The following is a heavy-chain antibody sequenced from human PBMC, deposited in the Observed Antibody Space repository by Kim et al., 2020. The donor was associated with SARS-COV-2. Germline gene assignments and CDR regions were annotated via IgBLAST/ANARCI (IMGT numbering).Heavy chain of an antibody. Sequence: ASVKVSCKASGYTFTGYYMHWVRQAPGQGLEWMGRINPNSGGTNYAQKFQGRVTMTRDTSISTAYMELSRLRSDDTAVYYCARYYYDSSGYRRHYYYGMDVWGQGTTVTVSS. CDR2: INPNSGGT. J-gene: IGHJ6*02. V-gene: IGHV1-2*06. CDR3: ARYYYDSSGYRRHYYYGMDV. D-gene: IGHD3-22*01. CDR1: GYTFTGYY.